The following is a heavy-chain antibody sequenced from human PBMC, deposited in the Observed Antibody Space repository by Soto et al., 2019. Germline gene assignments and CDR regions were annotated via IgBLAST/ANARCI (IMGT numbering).Heavy chain of an antibody. J-gene: IGHJ5*02. V-gene: IGHV4-61*01. CDR1: GGSVNDGLYF. D-gene: IGHD6-19*01. CDR2: IANTGLT. Sequence: SETLSLTCAVSGGSVNDGLYFWTWIRQPPGKGLEWIGYIANTGLTNSNPPLRSRVTISLDRSRNQFSLNLRSVTAADTAVYYCTREQSDDNWFDPWGQGTLVTVSS. CDR3: TREQSDDNWFDP.